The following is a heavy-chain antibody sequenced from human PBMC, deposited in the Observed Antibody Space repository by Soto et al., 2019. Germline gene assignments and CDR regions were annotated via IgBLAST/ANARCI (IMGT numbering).Heavy chain of an antibody. D-gene: IGHD7-27*01. V-gene: IGHV5-51*01. CDR3: ARRPLTGAWGHAFDI. J-gene: IGHJ3*02. Sequence: GESLKISCKGSGYSFTSYWIGWVRQMPGKGLEWMGIIYPGDSDTRYSPSFQGQVTISADKSISTAYLQWSSLKASDTAMYYCARRPLTGAWGHAFDIWGQGTMVTVSS. CDR1: GYSFTSYW. CDR2: IYPGDSDT.